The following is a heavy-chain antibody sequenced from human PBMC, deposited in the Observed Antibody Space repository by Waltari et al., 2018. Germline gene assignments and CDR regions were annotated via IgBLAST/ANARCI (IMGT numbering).Heavy chain of an antibody. J-gene: IGHJ6*02. D-gene: IGHD3-10*01. CDR1: GYSISSGYY. V-gene: IGHV4-38-2*01. CDR3: ARGGGLLRGVSGYGYGMDV. Sequence: QVQLQESGPRLVTPSETLSLNCAVYGYSISSGYYWDWIRQPPGKGLEWMGTINHSGLTYYNPSLKSRVTISVDTSKNHFSLEMRSVTAADTAVYYCARGGGLLRGVSGYGYGMDVWGQGTTVTVSS. CDR2: INHSGLT.